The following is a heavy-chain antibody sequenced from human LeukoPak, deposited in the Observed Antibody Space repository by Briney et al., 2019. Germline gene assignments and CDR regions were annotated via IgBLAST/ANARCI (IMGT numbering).Heavy chain of an antibody. V-gene: IGHV1-18*01. Sequence: GASVKVSCKASGYTFTSYGISWVRQAPGQGLEWMGWICAYNGNTKYAQKLQGRVTMTTDTSTSTAYMELRSLRSDDTAVYYCARELPPLGYCSSTSCYGRFDPWGQGTLVTVSS. J-gene: IGHJ5*02. CDR1: GYTFTSYG. CDR3: ARELPPLGYCSSTSCYGRFDP. CDR2: ICAYNGNT. D-gene: IGHD2-2*01.